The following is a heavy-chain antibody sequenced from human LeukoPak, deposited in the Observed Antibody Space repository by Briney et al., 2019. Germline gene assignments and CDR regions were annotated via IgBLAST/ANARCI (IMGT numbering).Heavy chain of an antibody. J-gene: IGHJ5*02. Sequence: PGGSLRLSCAASGFTFSSYWMHWVRQVPGKGLVWVSRINSDGSSTSYADSVRGRFTISRDNAKNTLYLQMNSLRVEDTAVYYCAGSASHNWFDPWGQGTLVTVSS. D-gene: IGHD2-2*01. V-gene: IGHV3-74*01. CDR1: GFTFSSYW. CDR2: INSDGSST. CDR3: AGSASHNWFDP.